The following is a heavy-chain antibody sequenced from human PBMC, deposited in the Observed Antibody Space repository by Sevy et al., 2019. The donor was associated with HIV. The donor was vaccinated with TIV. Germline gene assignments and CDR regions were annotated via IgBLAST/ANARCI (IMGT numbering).Heavy chain of an antibody. CDR3: TRGGGAFDI. D-gene: IGHD3-10*01. Sequence: ASVKVSCKASGYTITSYDINWVRQAPGQGLEWMGWMNTKTGNPGYAQKFQGRVTMTGDTSMDTAYMELNSLISDDTAVYYCTRGGGAFDIWGQGTLVTVSS. V-gene: IGHV1-8*01. CDR2: MNTKTGNP. CDR1: GYTITSYD. J-gene: IGHJ3*02.